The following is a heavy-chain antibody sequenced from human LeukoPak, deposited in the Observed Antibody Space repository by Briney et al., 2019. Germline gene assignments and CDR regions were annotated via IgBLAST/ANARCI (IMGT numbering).Heavy chain of an antibody. Sequence: PGGSLRLSCAASGFTFSSYSMNWVRQAPGKGLEWDSSISSSSSYIYYADSVKGRFTISRDNAKNSLYLQMNSLRAEDTAVYYCARSMEYYDILTGYPSGYYFDYWGQGTLVTVSS. D-gene: IGHD3-9*01. J-gene: IGHJ4*02. CDR3: ARSMEYYDILTGYPSGYYFDY. CDR1: GFTFSSYS. CDR2: ISSSSSYI. V-gene: IGHV3-21*01.